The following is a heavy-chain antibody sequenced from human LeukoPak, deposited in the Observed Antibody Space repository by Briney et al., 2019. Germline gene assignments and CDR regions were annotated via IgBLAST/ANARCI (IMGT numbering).Heavy chain of an antibody. CDR3: ARDQGEINYYGSGSYYNAVETFDY. D-gene: IGHD3-10*01. V-gene: IGHV1-2*02. J-gene: IGHJ4*02. CDR2: INPNSGDT. Sequence: VASVKVSCKTSGDTFTDYYIHWVRQAPGQGLEWMGWINPNSGDTNYAQKLQGRVTMTTDTSTSTAYMELRSLRSDDTAVYYCARDQGEINYYGSGSYYNAVETFDYWGQGTLVTVSS. CDR1: GDTFTDYY.